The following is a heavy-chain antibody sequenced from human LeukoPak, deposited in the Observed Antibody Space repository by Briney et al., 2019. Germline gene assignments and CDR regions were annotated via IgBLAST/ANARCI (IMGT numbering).Heavy chain of an antibody. CDR1: GYSISSGYY. D-gene: IGHD3-10*01. CDR3: ARASGSYGSGSYYYYGMDV. V-gene: IGHV4-38-2*01. J-gene: IGHJ6*04. CDR2: IFHSGST. Sequence: PSETLSLTCAASGYSISSGYYWGWIRQPPAKGLEWIGSIFHSGSTYYNPSLKSRVNVSVDTSKNQISLKLSSVTAADTAVYYCARASGSYGSGSYYYYGMDVWGKGTTVTVSS.